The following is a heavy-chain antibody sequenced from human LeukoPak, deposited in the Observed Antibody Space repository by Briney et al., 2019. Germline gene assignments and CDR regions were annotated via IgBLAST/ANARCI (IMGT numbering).Heavy chain of an antibody. Sequence: GGSLRLSCAASGLNFSVYYMTWIRQAPGNGLEWLSHISKSGTTVYYADSVKGRFTISRDSAKNSLYLHMNSLGAEDTAVYYCAAGVALDYWGQGALVTVSS. CDR3: AAGVALDY. CDR1: GLNFSVYY. J-gene: IGHJ4*02. D-gene: IGHD3-3*01. V-gene: IGHV3-11*01. CDR2: ISKSGTTV.